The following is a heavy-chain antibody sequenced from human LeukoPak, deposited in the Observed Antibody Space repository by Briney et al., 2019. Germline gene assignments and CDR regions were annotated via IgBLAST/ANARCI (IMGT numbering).Heavy chain of an antibody. CDR3: ATDVRD. J-gene: IGHJ4*02. CDR2: INPKSGAT. V-gene: IGHV1-2*02. CDR1: GYTFTGYY. Sequence: ASVKVSCKASGYTFTGYYIFWVRQAPGQGLEWMGWINPKSGATNNAQRFQGRVTMTRDTSINTAYMELSRLTSDDTAVYYCATDVRDWGQGTPVTVSS.